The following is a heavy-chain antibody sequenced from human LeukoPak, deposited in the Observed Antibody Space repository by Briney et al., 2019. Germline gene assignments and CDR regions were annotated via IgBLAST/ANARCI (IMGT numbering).Heavy chain of an antibody. CDR2: IYYSGST. D-gene: IGHD6-19*01. J-gene: IGHJ6*03. CDR3: ARTTGYSSSYYMDV. Sequence: SDTLPLTCTVSGGSISSYYWSWIRQPPGKGLEWIGYIYYSGSTNYNPSLKSRVTMSVDTSKNRFSLKLSPVTAAATAVYYCARTTGYSSSYYMDVWGKRTTVTISS. CDR1: GGSISSYY. V-gene: IGHV4-59*07.